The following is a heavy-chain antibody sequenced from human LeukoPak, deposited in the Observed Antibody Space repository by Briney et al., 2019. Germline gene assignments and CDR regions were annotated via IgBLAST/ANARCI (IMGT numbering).Heavy chain of an antibody. CDR3: ARDHYDSYYMDV. V-gene: IGHV3-48*03. CDR1: GFTFSSYE. D-gene: IGHD3-16*01. Sequence: GGSLRLSCAASGFTFSSYEMNWVRQAPGKGLEWVSYISSSGSTIYYADSVKGRFTISRDNAKNSLYLQMNSLRAEDTAVYYCARDHYDSYYMDVWGKGTTVTVFS. CDR2: ISSSGSTI. J-gene: IGHJ6*03.